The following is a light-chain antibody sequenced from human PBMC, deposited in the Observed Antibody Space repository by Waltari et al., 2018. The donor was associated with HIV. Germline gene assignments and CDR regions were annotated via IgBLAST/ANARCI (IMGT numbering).Light chain of an antibody. CDR2: SNN. CDR3: ASWEDSLHGPV. Sequence: QSVLTQPPSASGTPGQRVTTSCSGSRSNIGNNPVEWYKPHPGTAPKLLIYSNNQRPSGVPDRISGSKSGTSAALAIGGLQSDDEADYDCASWEDSLHGPVFGGGTKLTVL. V-gene: IGLV1-44*01. J-gene: IGLJ2*01. CDR1: RSNIGNNP.